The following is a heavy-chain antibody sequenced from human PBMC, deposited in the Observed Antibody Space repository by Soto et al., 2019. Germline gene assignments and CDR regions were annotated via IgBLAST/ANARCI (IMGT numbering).Heavy chain of an antibody. D-gene: IGHD5-12*01. V-gene: IGHV4-39*01. J-gene: IGHJ5*02. CDR1: GASIRSSNYY. CDR2: IYYSGST. Sequence: PSETLSLTCTVSGASIRSSNYYWGWIRQPPGKGLEWIGSIYYSGSTDYNPSLKSRVTISVDTSKNQFSLNLSSVTAADTAVYCCARQRVYSGYDESYNWFDPWGQGTLVTVSS. CDR3: ARQRVYSGYDESYNWFDP.